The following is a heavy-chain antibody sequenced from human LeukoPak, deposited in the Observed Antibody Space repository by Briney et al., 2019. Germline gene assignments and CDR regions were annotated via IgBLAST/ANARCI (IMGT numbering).Heavy chain of an antibody. J-gene: IGHJ4*02. CDR3: AKRIQSAMAMGY. D-gene: IGHD5-18*01. V-gene: IGHV3-23*01. CDR2: ISGSGGST. CDR1: GFTFSNYA. Sequence: RGSLRLSCAASGFTFSNYALSWVRQAPGKGLEWVSDISGSGGSTYYADSVKGRFTISRDNSKNTMYLQMNSLRAEDTAVYYCAKRIQSAMAMGYWGQGTLVTVSS.